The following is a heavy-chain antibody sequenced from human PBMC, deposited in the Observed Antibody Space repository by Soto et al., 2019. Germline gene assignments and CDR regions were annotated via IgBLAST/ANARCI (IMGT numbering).Heavy chain of an antibody. J-gene: IGHJ3*02. CDR3: ARGGSSDWQVALDI. CDR2: IKHRGSS. V-gene: IGHV4-34*01. Sequence: PSETLSLTCALYAVSFSHYYGNWIRQSPGKGLRWSGKIKHRGSSNYNPFLRSRVSIFVDGSVIRFSLVLDSVTAAATAVSYCARGGSSDWQVALDIWGKGTMVTVSS. D-gene: IGHD6-19*01. CDR1: AVSFSHYY.